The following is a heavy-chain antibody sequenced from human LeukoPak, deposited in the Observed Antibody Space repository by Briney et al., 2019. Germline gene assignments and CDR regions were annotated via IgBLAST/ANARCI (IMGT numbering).Heavy chain of an antibody. CDR1: GGPFSGYY. CDR2: INHSGST. Sequence: SETLSLTCAVYGGPFSGYYWSWIRQPPGKGLEWIGEINHSGSTNYNPSLKSRVTISVDTSKNQFSLKLSTVTAADTAVYYCASRYCSSTSCYRHMDVWGKGTTVTVSS. V-gene: IGHV4-34*01. J-gene: IGHJ6*03. CDR3: ASRYCSSTSCYRHMDV. D-gene: IGHD2-2*01.